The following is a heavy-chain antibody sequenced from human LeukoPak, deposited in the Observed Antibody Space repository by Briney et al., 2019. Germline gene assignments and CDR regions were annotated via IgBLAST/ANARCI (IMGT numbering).Heavy chain of an antibody. CDR1: GGSISSYY. CDR2: IYYSGST. V-gene: IGHV4-59*01. D-gene: IGHD3-22*01. Sequence: SETLSLTCTVSGGSISSYYWSWIRQPPGKGLEWIGYIYYSGSTNYNPSLKSRVTISVDTSKNQFSLKLSSVTAADTAVYYCARASSDYSLSWFDPWGQGTLVTVSS. CDR3: ARASSDYSLSWFDP. J-gene: IGHJ5*02.